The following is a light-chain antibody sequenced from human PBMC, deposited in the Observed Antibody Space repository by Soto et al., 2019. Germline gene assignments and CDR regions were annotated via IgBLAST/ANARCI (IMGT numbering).Light chain of an antibody. CDR2: EDI. J-gene: IGLJ2*01. V-gene: IGLV2-23*01. Sequence: QSALTQPASVSGSPGKSITISCTGSSSDVGRYNLVSWYQQHPGKAPKLLIYEDIERPSGVSNRFSGSKSGNTASLTISGLQTEDEADYYCCSYAGGTSVVFGGGTKLTVL. CDR1: SSDVGRYNL. CDR3: CSYAGGTSVV.